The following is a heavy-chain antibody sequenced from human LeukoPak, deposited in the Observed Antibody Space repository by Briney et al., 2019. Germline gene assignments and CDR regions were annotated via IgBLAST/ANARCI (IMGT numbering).Heavy chain of an antibody. CDR2: IYTSGST. Sequence: PSETLSLTCTVSGGSISSYYWSWIRQPAGKGLEWIGRIYTSGSTNYNPSLKSRVTMSVDTSKNQFSLKLSSVTAADTAVYYCARDGYSSSWFEYYFDYWGQGTLVTVSS. CDR3: ARDGYSSSWFEYYFDY. J-gene: IGHJ4*02. CDR1: GGSISSYY. V-gene: IGHV4-4*07. D-gene: IGHD6-13*01.